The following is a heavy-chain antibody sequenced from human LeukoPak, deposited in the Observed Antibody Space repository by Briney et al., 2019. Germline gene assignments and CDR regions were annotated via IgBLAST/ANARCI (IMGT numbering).Heavy chain of an antibody. CDR1: GFTFSSYS. V-gene: IGHV3-21*01. Sequence: GGSLRLSCAASGFTFSSYSMNWVRQAPGKGLERVSSISSSSSYIYYADSVKGRFTISRDNAKNSLYLQMNSLRAEDTAVYYCARARGDDFWSGYYDYYYYYMDVWGKGTTVTVSS. J-gene: IGHJ6*03. D-gene: IGHD3-3*01. CDR3: ARARGDDFWSGYYDYYYYYMDV. CDR2: ISSSSSYI.